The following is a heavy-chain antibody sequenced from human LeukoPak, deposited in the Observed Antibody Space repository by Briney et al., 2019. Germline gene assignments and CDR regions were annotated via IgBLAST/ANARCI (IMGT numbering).Heavy chain of an antibody. V-gene: IGHV3-7*04. D-gene: IGHD4-11*01. CDR1: GLTSSNYW. J-gene: IGHJ6*03. Sequence: GGSLRLSCVASGLTSSNYWMSWVRQAPGKGLEWVANIKQDGSEKYYVDSVKGRFTISRDNAKNSLYLQMNSLRAEDTAVYYCARGIYSTEYYYYYYMDVWGKGTTVTVSS. CDR2: IKQDGSEK. CDR3: ARGIYSTEYYYYYYMDV.